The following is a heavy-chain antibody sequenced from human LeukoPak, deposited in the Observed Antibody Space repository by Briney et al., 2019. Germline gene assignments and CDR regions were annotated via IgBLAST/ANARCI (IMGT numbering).Heavy chain of an antibody. V-gene: IGHV3-48*01. D-gene: IGHD3-3*01. CDR3: AREDPIYDFWSGGDY. Sequence: GGSLRLSCAASGFTFNSYAFNWVRQAPGKGLEWVSYISSSSNVIYYTDSVKGRFTISRDNARNLLSLQMNSLRAEDTAVYYCAREDPIYDFWSGGDYWGQGSLVTVSS. J-gene: IGHJ4*02. CDR1: GFTFNSYA. CDR2: ISSSSNVI.